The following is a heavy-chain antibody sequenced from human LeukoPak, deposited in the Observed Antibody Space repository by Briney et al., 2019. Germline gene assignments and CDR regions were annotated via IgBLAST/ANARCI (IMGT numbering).Heavy chain of an antibody. D-gene: IGHD4-17*01. V-gene: IGHV3-11*01. CDR2: ITSSGSTT. CDR3: ARDPDYGDPE. CDR1: GFTFTDHY. J-gene: IGHJ4*02. Sequence: PGGSLRLSCVVSGFTFTDHYMSWFRLSPGKGLEWLSYITSSGSTTDYADSVKGRFTISRDNAKNSMFPQMNSLRPEDTAVYYCARDPDYGDPEWGQGTLVTVSS.